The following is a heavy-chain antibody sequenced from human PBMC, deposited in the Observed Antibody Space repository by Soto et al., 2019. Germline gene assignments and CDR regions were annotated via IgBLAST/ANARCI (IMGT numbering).Heavy chain of an antibody. CDR1: GFTFSTYA. CDR2: ISGSGGRT. CDR3: AKAGDYHGSESYFPLDY. J-gene: IGHJ4*02. Sequence: EVQLLESGGVLVQPGGSLRLSCAASGFTFSTYAMTWVRQAPGKGLEWVSSISGSGGRTYYADSVKGRFTISRDNSKNTLYLHTNSLRAEDTAAYYCAKAGDYHGSESYFPLDYWGQGTLVPVSS. D-gene: IGHD3-10*01. V-gene: IGHV3-23*01.